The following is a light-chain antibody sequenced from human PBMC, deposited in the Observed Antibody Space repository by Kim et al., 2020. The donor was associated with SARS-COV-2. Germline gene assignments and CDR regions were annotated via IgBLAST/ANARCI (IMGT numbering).Light chain of an antibody. Sequence: RATINCKSSQSVLYTSNNKNYLTWYQQKAGQPPKLLIYWASIRESGVPDRFSGSGYGTDFTLTISSLQAEDVAVYYCHQYYTTPFTFGPGTKVDIK. V-gene: IGKV4-1*01. CDR3: HQYYTTPFT. CDR1: QSVLYTSNNKNY. CDR2: WAS. J-gene: IGKJ3*01.